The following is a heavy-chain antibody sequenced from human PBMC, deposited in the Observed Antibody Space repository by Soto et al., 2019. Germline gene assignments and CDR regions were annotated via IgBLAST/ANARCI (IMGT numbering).Heavy chain of an antibody. J-gene: IGHJ5*02. CDR2: INPNSGGT. Sequence: GASVKVSCKASGYTFTGYYMHWVRQAPGQGLEWMGWINPNSGGTNYAQKFQGRVTMTRDTSISTAYMELSRLRSDDTAVYYRARDECGGDCYSRGRNWFDPWGQGTLVTVSS. D-gene: IGHD2-21*02. CDR3: ARDECGGDCYSRGRNWFDP. V-gene: IGHV1-2*02. CDR1: GYTFTGYY.